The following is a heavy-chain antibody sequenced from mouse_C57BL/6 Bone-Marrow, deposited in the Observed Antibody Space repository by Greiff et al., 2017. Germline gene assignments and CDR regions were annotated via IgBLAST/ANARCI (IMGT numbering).Heavy chain of an antibody. V-gene: IGHV5-17*01. J-gene: IGHJ1*03. D-gene: IGHD1-1*01. CDR2: ISSGSSTI. CDR1: GFTFSDYG. CDR3: AREYYYGSRDWYFDV. Sequence: EVQGVESGGGLVKPGGSLKLSCAASGFTFSDYGMHWVRQAPEKGLEWVAYISSGSSTIYYADTVKGRFTISRDNAKNTLFLQMTSLRSEDTAMYYCAREYYYGSRDWYFDVWGRGTAVTVSS.